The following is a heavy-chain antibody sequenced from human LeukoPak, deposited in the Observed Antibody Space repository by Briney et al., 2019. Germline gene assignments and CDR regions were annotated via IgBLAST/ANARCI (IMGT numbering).Heavy chain of an antibody. J-gene: IGHJ3*02. CDR2: INSDGSST. CDR1: GFTFSGYW. D-gene: IGHD1-26*01. CDR3: ARPRGSYYYDALDI. V-gene: IGHV3-74*01. Sequence: GGSLRLSCAASGFTFSGYWIHWVRRVPGKGLVWVSRINSDGSSTSYADSVKGRFTISRDNAKNTLYLQMNSLRAEDTAVYYWARPRGSYYYDALDIWGHGTMVTVSS.